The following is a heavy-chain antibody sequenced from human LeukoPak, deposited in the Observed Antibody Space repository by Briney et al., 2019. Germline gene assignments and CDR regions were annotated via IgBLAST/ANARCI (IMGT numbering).Heavy chain of an antibody. CDR2: IHTTGDT. CDR3: ARGVSYYYDNSGHPGWYFDL. Sequence: PGGSLRLSCAVSGFTFNYYDMHWVRQAPGKRLEWVSAIHTTGDTHYPDSVKGRFAMSREDAKNSVHLQMNTLRAGDTAVYYCARGVSYYYDNSGHPGWYFDLWGRGTLVTVSS. V-gene: IGHV3-13*01. CDR1: GFTFNYYD. D-gene: IGHD3-22*01. J-gene: IGHJ2*01.